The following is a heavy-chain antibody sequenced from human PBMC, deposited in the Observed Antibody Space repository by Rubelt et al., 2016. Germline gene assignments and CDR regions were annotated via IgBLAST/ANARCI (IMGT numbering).Heavy chain of an antibody. Sequence: QVQLQESGPGLVKPSQTLSLTCTVSGGSISSGGYYWSWIRQHPGKGLEWIGYIYYSGSTYYNPSLKSRVTISVDTSKNQFSLKLSSVTAADTAVYYCARFGSSGYYPGAFDIWGQGTMVTVSS. D-gene: IGHD3-22*01. J-gene: IGHJ3*02. CDR3: ARFGSSGYYPGAFDI. CDR1: GGSISSGGYY. CDR2: IYYSGST. V-gene: IGHV4-31*03.